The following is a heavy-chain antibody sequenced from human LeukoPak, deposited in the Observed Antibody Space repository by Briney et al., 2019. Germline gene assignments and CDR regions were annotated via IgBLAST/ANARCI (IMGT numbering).Heavy chain of an antibody. CDR3: AELGITMIGGV. CDR1: GFTLSDSY. V-gene: IGHV3-11*04. Sequence: GGSLRLSCVASGFTLSDSYMTWVRQPPGRGVEWVAYISGSGHDINYSDSVKGRFTISSDNAKNSLYLQMNSLRAEDTAVYYCAELGITMIGGVWGKGTTVTISS. D-gene: IGHD3-10*02. CDR2: ISGSGHDI. J-gene: IGHJ6*04.